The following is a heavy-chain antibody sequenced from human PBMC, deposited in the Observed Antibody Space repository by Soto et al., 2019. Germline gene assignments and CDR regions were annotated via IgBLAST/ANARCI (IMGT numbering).Heavy chain of an antibody. J-gene: IGHJ5*02. D-gene: IGHD6-13*01. CDR1: GFTFSAYT. Sequence: EVQLVESGGGLVKPGESLRLSCAASGFTFSAYTMNWVRQAPGKGLEWVSSISSTTTYIYYADSVKGRFTISRDNAENSLYLQMNSLRAEDTAVYYCARDQSSWHLPKNWCDPWGQGTLVTVSS. V-gene: IGHV3-21*01. CDR2: ISSTTTYI. CDR3: ARDQSSWHLPKNWCDP.